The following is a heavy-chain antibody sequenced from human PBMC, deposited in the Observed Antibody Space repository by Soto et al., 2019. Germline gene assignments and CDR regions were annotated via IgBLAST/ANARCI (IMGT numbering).Heavy chain of an antibody. J-gene: IGHJ5*02. CDR2: IYHRGST. V-gene: IGHV4-30-2*01. CDR3: ARASSFWSGYYTGWFDP. CDR1: GGSISSGGYS. D-gene: IGHD3-3*01. Sequence: QLQLQESGSGLVKPSQTLSLTCAVSGGSISSGGYSWSWIRQPPGKGLEWIGYIYHRGSTYYNPSLKSRVTISVDRSKNQFSLKLSSVTAADTAVYYCARASSFWSGYYTGWFDPWGQGTLVTVSS.